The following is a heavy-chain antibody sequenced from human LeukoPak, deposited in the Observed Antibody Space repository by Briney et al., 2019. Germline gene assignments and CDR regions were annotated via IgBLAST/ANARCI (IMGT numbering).Heavy chain of an antibody. V-gene: IGHV1-2*02. Sequence: ASVKVSCKTSGFTFTGYYIHWVRQAPGQGLEWMGWVNPNSGGTNYAQKFQGRVIMTRDTSISTAYMELSRLRSDDTAVYYCARGGIVGATSAFDIWGQGTMVTVSS. J-gene: IGHJ3*02. CDR2: VNPNSGGT. D-gene: IGHD1-26*01. CDR1: GFTFTGYY. CDR3: ARGGIVGATSAFDI.